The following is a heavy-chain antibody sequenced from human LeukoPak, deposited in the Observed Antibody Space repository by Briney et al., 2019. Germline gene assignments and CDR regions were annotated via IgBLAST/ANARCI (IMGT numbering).Heavy chain of an antibody. J-gene: IGHJ4*02. CDR1: GFTFSSYE. V-gene: IGHV3-48*03. CDR3: AWGAYSGRYLARVPFDY. Sequence: GGSLRLSCAASGFTFSSYEMNWVRQAPGKGLEWVSYISSSGSTIYYADSVKGRFTISRENAKNSLYLQMNSLRAEDTAVYYCAWGAYSGRYLARVPFDYWGQGTLVTVSS. D-gene: IGHD1-26*01. CDR2: ISSSGSTI.